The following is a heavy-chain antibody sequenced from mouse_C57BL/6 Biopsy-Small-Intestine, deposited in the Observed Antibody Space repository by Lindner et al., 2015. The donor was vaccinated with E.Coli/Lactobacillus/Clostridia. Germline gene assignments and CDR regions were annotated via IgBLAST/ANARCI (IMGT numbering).Heavy chain of an antibody. CDR3: AREGDYFDY. J-gene: IGHJ2*01. Sequence: VQLQESGAELVRPGTSVKMSCKASGYTFTNYWINWAKQRPGHGLEWIGDIYPGGGYTNYNEKFKGKATLTADKSSSTAYMQFSSLTSEDSAIYYCAREGDYFDYWGQGTTLTVSS. CDR1: GYTFTNYW. CDR2: IYPGGGYT. V-gene: IGHV1-63*01.